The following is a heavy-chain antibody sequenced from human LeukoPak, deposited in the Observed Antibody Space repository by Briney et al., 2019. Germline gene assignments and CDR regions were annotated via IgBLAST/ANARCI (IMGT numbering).Heavy chain of an antibody. V-gene: IGHV4-61*02. CDR2: IYSSGST. Sequence: SHTLSLTCTVSGGSISSGSYYCSWIRQPAGKGREWVGRIYSSGSTDYNPSLKSRVTISVDTSKNQLSLKLRYVTAADTGVYYCARWDPGVSYGHPDLWGEGTLVTVSS. D-gene: IGHD5-18*01. CDR3: ARWDPGVSYGHPDL. CDR1: GGSISSGSYY. J-gene: IGHJ4*02.